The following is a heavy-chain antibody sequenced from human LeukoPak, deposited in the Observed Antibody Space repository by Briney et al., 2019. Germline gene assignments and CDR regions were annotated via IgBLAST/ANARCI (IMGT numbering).Heavy chain of an antibody. CDR2: IIPIFGTA. CDR3: ARAVVRIAVAEEFDY. J-gene: IGHJ4*02. Sequence: ASVKVSCKASGGTFSSYAISWVRQAPGQGLEWMGGIIPIFGTANYAQKFQGRVTITADKSTSTAYMELSSLGSEDTAVYYCARAVVRIAVAEEFDYWGQGTLVTVSS. CDR1: GGTFSSYA. D-gene: IGHD6-19*01. V-gene: IGHV1-69*06.